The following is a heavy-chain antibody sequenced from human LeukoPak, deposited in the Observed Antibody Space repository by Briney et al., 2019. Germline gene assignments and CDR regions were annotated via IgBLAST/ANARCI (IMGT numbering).Heavy chain of an antibody. Sequence: PSETLSLTCAVYGGSFSGYYWSWIRQHPGKGLEWIGYIYYSGSTYYNPSLKSRVTISVDTSKNQFSLKLSSVTAADTAVYYCARAYDSSGYYLDYWGQGTLVTVSS. CDR1: GGSFSGYY. J-gene: IGHJ4*02. CDR3: ARAYDSSGYYLDY. CDR2: IYYSGST. D-gene: IGHD3-22*01. V-gene: IGHV4-31*11.